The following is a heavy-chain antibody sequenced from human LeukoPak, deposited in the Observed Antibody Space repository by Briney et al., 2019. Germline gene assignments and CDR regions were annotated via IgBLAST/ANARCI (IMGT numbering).Heavy chain of an antibody. CDR2: IYYSGST. CDR1: GGSMSTYY. V-gene: IGHV4-59*01. CDR3: ARVVYSGSWGYFDY. Sequence: PSETLSLTCTVSGGSMSTYYGSWIRQSPGKGLEWIGYIYYSGSTSYNPSLKSRLTISIDTSKTQFYLKLSSVTAADTAVYYCARVVYSGSWGYFDYWGQGILVTVSS. J-gene: IGHJ4*02. D-gene: IGHD3-10*01.